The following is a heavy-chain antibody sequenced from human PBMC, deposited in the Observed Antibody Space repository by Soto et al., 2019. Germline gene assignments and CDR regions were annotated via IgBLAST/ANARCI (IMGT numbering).Heavy chain of an antibody. D-gene: IGHD4-17*01. CDR3: AGVGRLRYFDY. CDR1: GFTFSSYA. Sequence: QVQLVESGGGVVQPGRSLRLSCAASGFTFSSYAMHWVRQAPGKGLEWVAVISYDGSNKYYADSVKGRFTISRDNSKNMLLRQMSSMGAEDKAVAYCAGVGRLRYFDYWGQGTLVTVSS. J-gene: IGHJ4*02. CDR2: ISYDGSNK. V-gene: IGHV3-30-3*01.